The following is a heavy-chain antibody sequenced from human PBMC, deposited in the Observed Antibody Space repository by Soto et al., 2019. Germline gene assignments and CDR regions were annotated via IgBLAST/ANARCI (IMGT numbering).Heavy chain of an antibody. D-gene: IGHD6-6*01. CDR3: AKDGESIAARHDWFDP. Sequence: SETLSLTCAVYGGSFSGYYWSWIRQPPGKGLEWIGEINHSGSTNYNPSLKSRVTISVDTSKNQFSLKLSSVTAADTAVYYCAKDGESIAARHDWFDPWGQGTLVTVSS. CDR1: GGSFSGYY. J-gene: IGHJ5*02. V-gene: IGHV4-34*01. CDR2: INHSGST.